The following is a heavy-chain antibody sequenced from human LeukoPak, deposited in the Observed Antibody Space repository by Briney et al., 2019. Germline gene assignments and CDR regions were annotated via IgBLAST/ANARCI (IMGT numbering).Heavy chain of an antibody. CDR1: GGSISSGDYY. D-gene: IGHD2-15*01. CDR3: ARAPAATIWFDP. Sequence: SQNLSLTCTVSGGSISSGDYYWSWIRQPPGKGLEWIGYIYYSGSTYYNPSLKSRVTISVDTSKNQFSLTLSSVTAADTAVYYCARAPAATIWFDPWGQGTLVTVSS. CDR2: IYYSGST. V-gene: IGHV4-30-4*08. J-gene: IGHJ5*02.